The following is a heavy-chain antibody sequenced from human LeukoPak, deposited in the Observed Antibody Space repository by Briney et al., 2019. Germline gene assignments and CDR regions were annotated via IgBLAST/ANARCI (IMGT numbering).Heavy chain of an antibody. CDR1: GGSISSNY. Sequence: SETLSLTCTVSGGSISSNYRGWIRQPPGKGLEWIGFIYHSGSTNYNPSLKSRVAISIDTSTNQFVLKLNSVTAADTAVYYCARGVTFDYGGNSSPFDYWGQGTLVTVSS. J-gene: IGHJ4*02. CDR2: IYHSGST. D-gene: IGHD4-23*01. CDR3: ARGVTFDYGGNSSPFDY. V-gene: IGHV4-59*01.